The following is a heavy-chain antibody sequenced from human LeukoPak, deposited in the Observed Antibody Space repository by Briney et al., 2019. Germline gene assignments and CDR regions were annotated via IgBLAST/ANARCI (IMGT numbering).Heavy chain of an antibody. CDR3: ARVTMVRGVANNWFDP. D-gene: IGHD3-10*01. CDR1: GYTFTSYG. Sequence: ASVKVSCKASGYTFTSYGISWVRQALGQGLEWMEWISAYNGNTNYAQKLQGRVTMTTDTSTSTAYMELRSLRSDDTAVYYCARVTMVRGVANNWFDPWGQGTLVTVSS. V-gene: IGHV1-18*01. J-gene: IGHJ5*02. CDR2: ISAYNGNT.